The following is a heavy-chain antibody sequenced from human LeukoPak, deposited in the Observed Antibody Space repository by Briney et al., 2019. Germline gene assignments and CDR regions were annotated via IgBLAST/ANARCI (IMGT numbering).Heavy chain of an antibody. D-gene: IGHD5-24*01. V-gene: IGHV3-30*18. CDR1: GFTFSSYG. CDR2: ISYDGSNK. J-gene: IGHJ2*01. CDR3: AKDAADSDSEDGYNYWSLGWYFDL. Sequence: HPGRSLRLSCAASGFTFSSYGMHWVRQAPGKGLEWVAVISYDGSNKYYADSVKGRFTISRDNSKNTLYLQMNSLRAEDTAVYYCAKDAADSDSEDGYNYWSLGWYFDLWGRGTLVTVSS.